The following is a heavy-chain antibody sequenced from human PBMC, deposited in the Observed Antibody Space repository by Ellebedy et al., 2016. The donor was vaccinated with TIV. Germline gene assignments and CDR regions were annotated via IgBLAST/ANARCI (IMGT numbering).Heavy chain of an antibody. CDR3: AKTIWYLTSIVGANLIDY. J-gene: IGHJ4*02. Sequence: GRFTISRDNAKNSLYLQMNSLRAEDTAVYYCAKTIWYLTSIVGANLIDYWGQGTLVTVSS. D-gene: IGHD1-26*01. V-gene: IGHV3-11*01.